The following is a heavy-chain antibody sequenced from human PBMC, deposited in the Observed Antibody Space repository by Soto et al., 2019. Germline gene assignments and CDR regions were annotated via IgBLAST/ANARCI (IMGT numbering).Heavy chain of an antibody. Sequence: QLQLQESGPGLVKPSETLSLTGTVSGGSISSSSYYWGWIRQPPGKGLEWIGSIDYSGNPYYNPALKSRVTISADTSKNHFSLKLSSVTAAYTAVYYCARHPVEWMCWFDPWGQGTLVTVSS. D-gene: IGHD3-3*01. CDR2: IDYSGNP. V-gene: IGHV4-39*01. J-gene: IGHJ5*02. CDR1: GGSISSSSYY. CDR3: ARHPVEWMCWFDP.